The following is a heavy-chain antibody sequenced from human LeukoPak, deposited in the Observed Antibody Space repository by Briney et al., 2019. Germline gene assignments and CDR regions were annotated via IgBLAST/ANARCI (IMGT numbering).Heavy chain of an antibody. D-gene: IGHD3-10*01. J-gene: IGHJ4*02. CDR1: GGSISSYY. V-gene: IGHV4-59*01. CDR2: IYYSGST. Sequence: SETLSLTCTVSGGSISSYYWSWIRQPPGKGLEWIGYIYYSGSTNYNPSLKSRVTISVDTSKNQFSLKLSSVTAADTAVYYCARSRGGIGGYYFDYWGQGTLVTVSS. CDR3: ARSRGGIGGYYFDY.